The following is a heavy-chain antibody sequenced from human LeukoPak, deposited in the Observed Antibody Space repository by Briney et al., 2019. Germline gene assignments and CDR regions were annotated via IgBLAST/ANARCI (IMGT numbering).Heavy chain of an antibody. Sequence: ASVKVSCKASGYTFTSYYMHWVRQAPGQGLEWMGIINPSGGSTSYAQKFQGRVTMTRDMSTSTVYMELSRLRSDDTAVYYCARSWSGRFGELHYWGQGTLVTVSS. D-gene: IGHD3-16*01. CDR1: GYTFTSYY. CDR3: ARSWSGRFGELHY. V-gene: IGHV1-46*01. J-gene: IGHJ4*02. CDR2: INPSGGST.